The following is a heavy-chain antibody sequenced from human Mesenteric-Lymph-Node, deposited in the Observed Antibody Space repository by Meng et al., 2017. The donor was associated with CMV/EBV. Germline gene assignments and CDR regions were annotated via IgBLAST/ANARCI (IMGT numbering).Heavy chain of an antibody. CDR2: INPSGGST. J-gene: IGHJ4*02. CDR3: ARANGRVATIPYYFDY. Sequence: SGYTFTSYYRHWMRQAPGQGLEWMGIINPSGGSTSYAQKFQGRVTMTRDTSTSTVYMELSSLRSEDTAVYYCARANGRVATIPYYFDYWGQGTLVTVSS. V-gene: IGHV1-46*01. CDR1: GYTFTSYY. D-gene: IGHD5-12*01.